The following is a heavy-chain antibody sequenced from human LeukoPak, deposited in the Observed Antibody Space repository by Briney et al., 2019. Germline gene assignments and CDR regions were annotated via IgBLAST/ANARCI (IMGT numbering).Heavy chain of an antibody. V-gene: IGHV1-8*02. CDR3: ARGRLNNYYGMDV. CDR1: GYTFTGYY. Sequence: ASVKVSCKASGYTFTGYYMHWVRQAPGQGLEWMGWMNPNSGNTGYAQKFQGRVTMTRNTSISTAYMELSSLRSEDTAVYYCARGRLNNYYGMDVWGQGTTVTVSS. J-gene: IGHJ6*02. CDR2: MNPNSGNT.